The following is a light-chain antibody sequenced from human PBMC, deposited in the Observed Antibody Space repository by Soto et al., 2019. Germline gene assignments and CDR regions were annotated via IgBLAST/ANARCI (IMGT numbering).Light chain of an antibody. CDR2: EVS. Sequence: QSALTQPPSVSGSPGQSVTISCTGTSTDFVSYNRVSWYQQPPGTAPKLMIYEVSKRPSGVPDRFSGSKSGNTASLTISVLQAADEADYYCSLYTSENAYVFGTRTKVTVL. CDR1: STDFVSYNR. V-gene: IGLV2-18*01. J-gene: IGLJ1*01. CDR3: SLYTSENAYV.